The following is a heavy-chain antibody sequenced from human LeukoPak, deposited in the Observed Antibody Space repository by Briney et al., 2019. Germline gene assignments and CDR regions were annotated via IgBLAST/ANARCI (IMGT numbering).Heavy chain of an antibody. CDR1: GYTFTGYY. CDR3: ARCKIQLWLQINAFDI. D-gene: IGHD5-18*01. J-gene: IGHJ3*02. CDR2: INPNSGGT. Sequence: GASVKVSCKASGYTFTGYYMHWVRQAPGQGLEWMGRINPNSGGTNYAQKFQGRVTMTRDTSISTAYMELSRLRSDDTAVYYCARCKIQLWLQINAFDIWGQGTMVTVSS. V-gene: IGHV1-2*06.